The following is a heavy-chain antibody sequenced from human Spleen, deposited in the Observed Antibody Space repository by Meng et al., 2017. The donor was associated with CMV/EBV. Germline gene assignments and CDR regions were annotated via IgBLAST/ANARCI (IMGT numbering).Heavy chain of an antibody. CDR2: INHSGST. Sequence: QVQLQQWGAGLWKPSETLSLTCAVYGGSFSGYYWSWIRQPPGKGLEWIGEINHSGSTNYNPSLKSRVTISVDTSKNQFSLKLSSVTAADTAVYYCASRYSYGWNYWGQGTLVTVSS. D-gene: IGHD5-18*01. J-gene: IGHJ4*02. CDR3: ASRYSYGWNY. CDR1: GGSFSGYY. V-gene: IGHV4-34*01.